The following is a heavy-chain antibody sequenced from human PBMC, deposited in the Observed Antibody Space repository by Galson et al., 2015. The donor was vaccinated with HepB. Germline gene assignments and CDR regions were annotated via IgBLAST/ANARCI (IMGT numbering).Heavy chain of an antibody. V-gene: IGHV4-34*01. CDR3: ARAVYYDFWNGFGP. Sequence: SETLSLTCAVYGGSLSNHYWSWIRQSPGKGLEWIGEVNHSGSTNYNPSLKNRVSISVDTSKNRFSLKLSSVTAADKAVYYCARAVYYDFWNGFGPWGQGTLVTVSS. CDR2: VNHSGST. CDR1: GGSLSNHY. D-gene: IGHD3-3*01. J-gene: IGHJ5*02.